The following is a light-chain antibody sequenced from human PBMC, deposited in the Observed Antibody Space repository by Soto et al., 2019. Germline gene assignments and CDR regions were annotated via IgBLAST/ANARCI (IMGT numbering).Light chain of an antibody. CDR2: DAS. Sequence: EIVLTQSPATLSLSPGERATLSCRASQSVSSYLAWYQQKPGQAPRLLIYDASNRATGIPARFSGSGSGTDFTLTISSLEPEDCAVYYCHQRSNWPLFTFGPGTKVDIK. CDR3: HQRSNWPLFT. J-gene: IGKJ3*01. CDR1: QSVSSY. V-gene: IGKV3-11*01.